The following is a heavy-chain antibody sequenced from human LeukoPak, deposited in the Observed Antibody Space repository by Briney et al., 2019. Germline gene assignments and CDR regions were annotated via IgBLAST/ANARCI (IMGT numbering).Heavy chain of an antibody. CDR2: IHPNSGGT. D-gene: IGHD2/OR15-2a*01. Sequence: GASVKVSCKASGYTFIDHYMFWVRQAPGQGLEWMGWIHPNSGGTNYAQNFRGRVTMTSDTSISTAYMELSSLRSDDTAVYYCASSRIRSQGVIYTAFYWGKGTLVTVSS. J-gene: IGHJ4*02. CDR3: ASSRIRSQGVIYTAFY. V-gene: IGHV1-2*02. CDR1: GYTFIDHY.